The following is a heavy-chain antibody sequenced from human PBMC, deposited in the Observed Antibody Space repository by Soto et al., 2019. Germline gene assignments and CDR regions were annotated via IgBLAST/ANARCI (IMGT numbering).Heavy chain of an antibody. CDR3: ARDDRSVSGVVTLDH. J-gene: IGHJ4*02. D-gene: IGHD3-3*01. CDR1: GDSFKNSA. V-gene: IGHV1-3*01. CDR2: TNEGSGNT. Sequence: ASVKVSCNSTGDSFKNSAVHGVRPVPGQRLEWMGFTNEGSGNTRFSQKLQGRISITRDTSASTVYLDLSSLTSEDTAIYYCARDDRSVSGVVTLDHWGPGTLVTVSS.